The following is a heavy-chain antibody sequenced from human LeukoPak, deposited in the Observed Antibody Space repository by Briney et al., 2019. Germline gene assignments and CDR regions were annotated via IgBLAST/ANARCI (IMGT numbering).Heavy chain of an antibody. V-gene: IGHV4-59*01. D-gene: IGHD6-13*01. Sequence: SETLSLTCTVSGDSISSYYWSCTRQPPGKALEGIGYIYHSGSTKYNPSLKSRVTISADTSKDQFSLKLASVTAADTAVYYCATGYSSTWYYFDYWGQGTLVTVSS. J-gene: IGHJ4*02. CDR2: IYHSGST. CDR1: GDSISSYY. CDR3: ATGYSSTWYYFDY.